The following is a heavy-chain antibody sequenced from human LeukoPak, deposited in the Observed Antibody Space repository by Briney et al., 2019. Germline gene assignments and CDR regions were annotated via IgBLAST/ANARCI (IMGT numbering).Heavy chain of an antibody. Sequence: SQTLSLTCAISGDSVSSNSAAWNWIRQFPSRGLEWLGRTYYRSKWYNDYAVSVKSRITINPDTSKNQFSLQLNSVTPEDTAVYYCARESDGYNYSFDYWGQGTLVTVSS. CDR1: GDSVSSNSAA. V-gene: IGHV6-1*01. CDR3: ARESDGYNYSFDY. D-gene: IGHD5-24*01. CDR2: TYYRSKWYN. J-gene: IGHJ4*02.